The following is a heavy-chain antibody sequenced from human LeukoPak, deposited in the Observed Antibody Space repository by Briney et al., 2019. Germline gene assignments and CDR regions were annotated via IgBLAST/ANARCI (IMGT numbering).Heavy chain of an antibody. CDR2: MNPNSGNT. Sequence: ASVKVSCKASGHTFTSYDINWVRQATGQGLEWMGWMNPNSGNTGYAQKFQGRVTMTRNTSISTAYMELSSLRSEDTAVYYCARVLGLGYSSGWYGLNFDYWGQGTLVTVSS. J-gene: IGHJ4*02. CDR3: ARVLGLGYSSGWYGLNFDY. D-gene: IGHD6-19*01. V-gene: IGHV1-8*01. CDR1: GHTFTSYD.